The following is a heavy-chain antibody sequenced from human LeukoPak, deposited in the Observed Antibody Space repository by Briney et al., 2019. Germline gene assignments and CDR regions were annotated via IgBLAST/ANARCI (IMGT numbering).Heavy chain of an antibody. Sequence: PGGSLRLSCAASGFTFSNYWMSWVRQAPGKGLEWVATIKLDGSEKYHVDCVKGRFTISRDNARGSLYLQMNSLRAEDTAVYYCARLLIEYTTSHGNDHWGQGTLVTVSS. J-gene: IGHJ5*02. CDR2: IKLDGSEK. D-gene: IGHD6-6*01. CDR3: ARLLIEYTTSHGNDH. V-gene: IGHV3-7*03. CDR1: GFTFSNYW.